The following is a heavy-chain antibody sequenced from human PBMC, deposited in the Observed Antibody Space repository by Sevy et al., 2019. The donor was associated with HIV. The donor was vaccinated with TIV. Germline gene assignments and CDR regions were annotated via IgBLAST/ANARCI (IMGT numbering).Heavy chain of an antibody. CDR1: GFTFSSYT. D-gene: IGHD6-6*01. CDR3: ARGVYTSGWFDY. J-gene: IGHJ5*01. CDR2: ITSSSIYI. V-gene: IGHV3-21*01. Sequence: GGSLRLSCAASGFTFSSYTMNWVRRAPGRGLEWVSSITSSSIYIYYADSVKGRFTISRDNAKNSLYFQMNSLRAEDTAVYYCARGVYTSGWFDYWGQGALVTVSS.